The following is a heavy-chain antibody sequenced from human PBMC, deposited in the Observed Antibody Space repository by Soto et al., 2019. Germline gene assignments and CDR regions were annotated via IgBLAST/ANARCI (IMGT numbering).Heavy chain of an antibody. CDR1: GGTFSSYA. D-gene: IGHD2-2*01. J-gene: IGHJ5*02. CDR3: ASIQSLGYCSSTSCYAWVDP. CDR2: IIPIFGTA. Sequence: QVQLVQSGAEVKKPGSSVKVSCKASGGTFSSYAISWVRQAPGQGLEWMGGIIPIFGTANYAQKFQGRVTITADESTSTAYMELSSLRSEDTAVYYCASIQSLGYCSSTSCYAWVDPWGQGTLVTVSS. V-gene: IGHV1-69*01.